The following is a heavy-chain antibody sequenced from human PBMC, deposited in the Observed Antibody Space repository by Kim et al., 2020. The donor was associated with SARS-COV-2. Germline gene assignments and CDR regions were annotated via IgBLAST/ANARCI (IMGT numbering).Heavy chain of an antibody. D-gene: IGHD3-10*01. J-gene: IGHJ6*02. CDR2: ISSSGRTI. CDR1: GFTFSSYE. CDR3: AREGWFGELPHYYGMDV. V-gene: IGHV3-48*03. Sequence: GSLRLSCAASGFTFSSYEMNWVRQAPGKGLEWVSYISSSGRTIYYADSVKGRFTISRDNAKNSLYLQMNSLRAEDTAVYYCAREGWFGELPHYYGMDVWGQGTTVTVSS.